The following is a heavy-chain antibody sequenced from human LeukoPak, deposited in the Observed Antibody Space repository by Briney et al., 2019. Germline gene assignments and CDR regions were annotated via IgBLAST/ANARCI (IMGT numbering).Heavy chain of an antibody. CDR3: ARHGGERSLDY. CDR2: INPGDSNT. D-gene: IGHD2-21*01. CDR1: GYSFNTYW. V-gene: IGHV5-51*01. Sequence: PGESLKISCKGSGYSFNTYWIGWVRQMPGKGLEWLGIINPGDSNTRYSSSFQGQVTMSADKSITTAYLQWSSLRASDTAMYYCARHGGERSLDYWGQGTLVTVSS. J-gene: IGHJ4*02.